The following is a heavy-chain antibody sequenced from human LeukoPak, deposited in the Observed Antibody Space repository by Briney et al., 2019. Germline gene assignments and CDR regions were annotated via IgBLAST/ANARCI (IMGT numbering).Heavy chain of an antibody. V-gene: IGHV3-9*01. CDR2: ISWNSGSI. J-gene: IGHJ4*02. Sequence: PGRSLRLSCAASGFTFDDYAMHWVRQAPGKGLEWVSGISWNSGSIAYADSVKGRFTISRDNAKNTLDLQMDSLRGEDTALYYCATGQGTRWDNWGQGTLVTVSS. CDR1: GFTFDDYA. D-gene: IGHD5-24*01. CDR3: ATGQGTRWDN.